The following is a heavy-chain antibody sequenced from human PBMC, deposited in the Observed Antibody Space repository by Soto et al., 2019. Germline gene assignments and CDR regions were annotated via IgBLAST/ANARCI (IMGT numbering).Heavy chain of an antibody. CDR3: AKARADWNDAYFDY. CDR2: ISGSGGST. V-gene: IGHV3-23*01. CDR1: GFTFSSYA. J-gene: IGHJ4*02. Sequence: GGSLRLSCAASGFTFSSYAMSWVRQAPGKGLEWVSAISGSGGSTYYADSVKGRFTISRYNSKNTLYLQMNSLGAEDTTVYYCAKARADWNDAYFDYWGQGTLVTVSS. D-gene: IGHD1-1*01.